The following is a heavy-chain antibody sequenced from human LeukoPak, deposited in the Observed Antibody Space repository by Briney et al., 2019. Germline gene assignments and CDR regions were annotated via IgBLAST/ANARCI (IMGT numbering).Heavy chain of an antibody. CDR3: ARVFTSCYEGKWYFDL. D-gene: IGHD2-2*01. J-gene: IGHJ2*01. CDR1: GGSISSGGYY. V-gene: IGHV4-31*03. Sequence: SETLSLTCTVSGGSISSGGYYWSWIRQHPGKGLEWIGYIYYSGSTYYNPSLKSRVTISVDTSKNQFSLKLSSVTAADTAVYYWARVFTSCYEGKWYFDLWGRGTLVTFSS. CDR2: IYYSGST.